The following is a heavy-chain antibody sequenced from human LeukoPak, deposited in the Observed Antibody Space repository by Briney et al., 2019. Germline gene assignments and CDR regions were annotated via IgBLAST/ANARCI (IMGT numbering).Heavy chain of an antibody. Sequence: GGSLRLSCAASGFTFSNYWMNWVRQAPGKGLEWVANIKQDGSEIYYVDSVKGRFTISRDNAKNSLYLQMNSLRAEDTAVYYCARAMDVWGQGATVTVSS. CDR3: ARAMDV. CDR2: IKQDGSEI. V-gene: IGHV3-7*01. J-gene: IGHJ6*02. CDR1: GFTFSNYW.